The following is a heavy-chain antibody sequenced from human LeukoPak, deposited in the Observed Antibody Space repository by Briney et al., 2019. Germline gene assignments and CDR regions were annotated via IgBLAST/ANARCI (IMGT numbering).Heavy chain of an antibody. D-gene: IGHD3-22*01. J-gene: IGHJ3*02. CDR2: ISSRSNYI. CDR3: ARDRAVYSDSRGYYPDAFDI. Sequence: GGSLRLSCAASGFTFSSYNMNWVRQAPGKRLEWVSSISSRSNYIYLADSQKGRFTISRDNAKNSLYLQMNSLRAEDTAMYYCARDRAVYSDSRGYYPDAFDIWGQGTMVTVSS. V-gene: IGHV3-21*01. CDR1: GFTFSSYN.